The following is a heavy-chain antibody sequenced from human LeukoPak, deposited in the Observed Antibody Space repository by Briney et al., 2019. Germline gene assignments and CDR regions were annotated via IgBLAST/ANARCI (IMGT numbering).Heavy chain of an antibody. V-gene: IGHV3-74*01. D-gene: IGHD1-26*01. CDR1: GFTFSSYW. J-gene: IGHJ4*02. CDR2: INTDGSST. Sequence: GGSLRLSCAASGFTFSSYWMHWVRQAPGKGLVWVSRINTDGSSTNYADSVKGRFSIFRDNAKNTVSLQMTSLRAEDTALYYCVKFREVSGDYWGQGTLVTVSS. CDR3: VKFREVSGDY.